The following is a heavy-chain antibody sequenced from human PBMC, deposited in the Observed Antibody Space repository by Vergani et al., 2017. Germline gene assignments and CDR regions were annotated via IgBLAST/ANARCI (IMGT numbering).Heavy chain of an antibody. CDR2: IYYSGST. J-gene: IGHJ4*02. D-gene: IGHD2-2*01. Sequence: QVQLQESGPGLVKPSETLSLTCTVSGGSISSYYWSWIRQPPGKGLEWIGYIYYSGSTNYNPSLKSRVTISVDTSKNQFSLKLSSVTAADTAVYYCARGLVVPAAPLDYWGQGTLVTVSS. CDR1: GGSISSYY. V-gene: IGHV4-59*12. CDR3: ARGLVVPAAPLDY.